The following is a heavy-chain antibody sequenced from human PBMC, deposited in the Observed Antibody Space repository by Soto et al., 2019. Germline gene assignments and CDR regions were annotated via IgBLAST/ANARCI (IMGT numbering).Heavy chain of an antibody. CDR3: AKSSKAMVRGVTNPLDY. Sequence: SLRLSCAASGFTFDDYAMHWVRQAPGKGLEWVSGISWNSGSIGYADSVKGRFTISRDNAKNSLYLQMNSLRAEDTALYYCAKSSKAMVRGVTNPLDYWGQGTLVTVSS. D-gene: IGHD3-10*01. J-gene: IGHJ4*02. CDR1: GFTFDDYA. CDR2: ISWNSGSI. V-gene: IGHV3-9*01.